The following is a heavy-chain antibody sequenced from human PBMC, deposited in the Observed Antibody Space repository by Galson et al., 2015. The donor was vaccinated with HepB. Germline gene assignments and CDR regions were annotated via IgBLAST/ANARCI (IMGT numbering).Heavy chain of an antibody. CDR2: IYYSGST. D-gene: IGHD2-2*01. CDR1: GGSISSSSYY. J-gene: IGHJ3*02. Sequence: SETLSLTCTVSGGSISSSSYYWGWIRQPPGKGLEWIGSIYYSGSTYYNPSLKSRVTISVDTSKNQFSLKLSSVTAADTAVYYCARHVPRYCSSTSCYRLEVDAFEIWGQGTMVTVSS. CDR3: ARHVPRYCSSTSCYRLEVDAFEI. V-gene: IGHV4-39*01.